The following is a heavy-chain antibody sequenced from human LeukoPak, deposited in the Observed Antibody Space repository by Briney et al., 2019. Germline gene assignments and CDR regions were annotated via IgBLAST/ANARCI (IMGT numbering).Heavy chain of an antibody. CDR1: GGTFSSYA. CDR2: IIPILGIA. D-gene: IGHD1-26*01. V-gene: IGHV1-69*04. CDR3: ARGGIVGATNFDY. Sequence: ASVEVSCKASGGTFSSYAISWVRQAPGQGLEWMGRIIPILGIANYAQKFQGRVTITADKSTSTAYMELSSLRSEDAAVYYCARGGIVGATNFDYWGQGTLVTVSS. J-gene: IGHJ4*02.